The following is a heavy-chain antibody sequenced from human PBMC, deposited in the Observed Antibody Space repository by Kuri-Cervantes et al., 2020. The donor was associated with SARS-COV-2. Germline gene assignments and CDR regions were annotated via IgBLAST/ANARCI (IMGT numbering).Heavy chain of an antibody. CDR3: ARGCAWELLCAFDF. D-gene: IGHD1-26*01. CDR2: ISDDGSNK. Sequence: GGSLRLSCAVSGFTFSNYAMHWVRQAPGKGLEWVAVISDDGSNKFYADSVKGRFTISRDNSKNTLYLQMNSLRAEDTAVYYCARGCAWELLCAFDFWGQGTLVTV. CDR1: GFTFSNYA. J-gene: IGHJ3*01. V-gene: IGHV3-30-3*01.